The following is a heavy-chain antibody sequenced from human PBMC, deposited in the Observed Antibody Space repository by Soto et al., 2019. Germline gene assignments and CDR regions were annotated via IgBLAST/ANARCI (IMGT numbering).Heavy chain of an antibody. V-gene: IGHV1-18*01. D-gene: IGHD6-19*01. CDR2: ISAYNGNT. Sequence: ASVKVSCKASGYTFTSYGISWVRQAPGQGLEWMGWISAYNGNTNYAQKLQGRVTMTTDTSTSTAYMELRSLRSDDTAVYYCARLEQWLVRHYYYYYMDVWGKGTTVTVSS. CDR3: ARLEQWLVRHYYYYYMDV. J-gene: IGHJ6*03. CDR1: GYTFTSYG.